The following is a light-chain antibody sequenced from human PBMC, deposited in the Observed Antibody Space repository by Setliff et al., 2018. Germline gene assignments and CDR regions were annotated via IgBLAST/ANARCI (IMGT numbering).Light chain of an antibody. J-gene: IGLJ3*02. Sequence: QSVLTQPPPASGTPGQRVTISCSGSSSNIGSNSIYWYQQLPGTAPKLLIYSNNQRPSGVPDRFSGSKSGTSASLAISGLRSEDEADYYCASWDVSLNGRVFGGGTKVTVL. CDR3: ASWDVSLNGRV. CDR2: SNN. V-gene: IGLV1-47*01. CDR1: SSNIGSNS.